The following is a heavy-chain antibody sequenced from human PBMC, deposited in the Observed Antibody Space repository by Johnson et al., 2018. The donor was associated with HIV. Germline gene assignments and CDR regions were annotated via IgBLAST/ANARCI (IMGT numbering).Heavy chain of an antibody. CDR1: GFTFSSYA. D-gene: IGHD6-13*01. CDR2: ISGSGGST. CDR3: TKGRGSNWYPGAFDI. Sequence: EQLVESGGGLVQPGGSLRLSCAASGFTFSSYAMSWVRQAPGKGLEWVSAISGSGGSTYYAYSVKGRFTISRDNSKNSLYLQMNSLRAEDTALYYCTKGRGSNWYPGAFDIWGQGTMVTVSA. J-gene: IGHJ3*02. V-gene: IGHV3-23*04.